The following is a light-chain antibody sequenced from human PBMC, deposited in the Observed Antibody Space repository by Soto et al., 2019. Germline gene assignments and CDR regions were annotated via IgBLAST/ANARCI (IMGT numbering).Light chain of an antibody. CDR3: AAWDDSLNGRV. CDR2: EDS. CDR1: SGSIASNY. J-gene: IGLJ3*02. Sequence: NFMLTQPHSVSESPGKTVTISCTGSSGSIASNYVQWYQQRPGSAPTTVIYEDSQRPSGVPDRFSGSKSGASASLAISGLQSEDEADYYCAAWDDSLNGRVFGGGTKLTVL. V-gene: IGLV6-57*02.